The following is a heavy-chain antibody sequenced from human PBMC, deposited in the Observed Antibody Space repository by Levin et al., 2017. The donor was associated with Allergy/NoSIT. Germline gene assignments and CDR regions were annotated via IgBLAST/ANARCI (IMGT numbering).Heavy chain of an antibody. CDR3: ARGGRAYDILTGYLGYFDY. Sequence: ASVKVSCKASGYTFTSYYMHWVRQAPGQGLEWMGIINPSGGSTSYAQKFQGRVTMTRDTSTSTVYMELSSLRSEDTAVYYCARGGRAYDILTGYLGYFDYWGQGTLVTVSS. J-gene: IGHJ4*02. CDR2: INPSGGST. V-gene: IGHV1-46*01. CDR1: GYTFTSYY. D-gene: IGHD3-9*01.